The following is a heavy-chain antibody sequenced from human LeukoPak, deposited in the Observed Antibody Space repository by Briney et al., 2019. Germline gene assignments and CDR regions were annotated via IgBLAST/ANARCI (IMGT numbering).Heavy chain of an antibody. CDR3: ARDSLLYGDYGEGGFDY. J-gene: IGHJ4*02. V-gene: IGHV3-74*01. D-gene: IGHD4-17*01. CDR2: ITPDGTST. Sequence: PGGSLRLSCAASGFTFSTYWMHWVRQAPRKGLVWVSRITPDGTSTTYADSVKGRFTISRDNAKHTLYVQMNSLRVEDTAVYYCARDSLLYGDYGEGGFDYWGQGTLVTVSS. CDR1: GFTFSTYW.